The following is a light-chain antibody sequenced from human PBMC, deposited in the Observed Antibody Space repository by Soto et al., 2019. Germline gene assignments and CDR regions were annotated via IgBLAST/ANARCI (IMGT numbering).Light chain of an antibody. V-gene: IGLV2-14*01. Sequence: QSVLTQPASVSGSPGQSITISCSGTSSDVGGYNHVSWYQQHPGKAPQVMIYEVSNRPSGASNRFSGSKSGNTASLTISGLRAEDEADYYCIPYTSSNTDVFGTGTKLTVL. CDR2: EVS. CDR3: IPYTSSNTDV. CDR1: SSDVGGYNH. J-gene: IGLJ1*01.